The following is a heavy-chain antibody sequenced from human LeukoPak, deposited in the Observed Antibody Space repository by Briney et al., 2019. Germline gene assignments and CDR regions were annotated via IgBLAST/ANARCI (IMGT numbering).Heavy chain of an antibody. CDR3: ARDMHIVVVTAISFGWGGADY. Sequence: GASVKVSCKASGYTFTGYYMHWVRQAPGQGLEWMGWINPNSGGTNYAQKFQGRATMTRDTSISTAYMELSRLRSDDTAVYYCARDMHIVVVTAISFGWGGADYWGQGTLVTVSS. CDR2: INPNSGGT. CDR1: GYTFTGYY. V-gene: IGHV1-2*02. D-gene: IGHD2-21*02. J-gene: IGHJ4*02.